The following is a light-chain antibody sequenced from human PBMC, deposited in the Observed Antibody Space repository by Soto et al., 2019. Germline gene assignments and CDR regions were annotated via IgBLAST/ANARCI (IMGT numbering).Light chain of an antibody. Sequence: IVMTQSPGTLSVFPGGSATLSCRASQTIDSNLAWYQQKPGQAPRLLIYGSSTRATGIPVRFSGSRSGTDFTLTISSVEPEDFAMYYCHQRNQFGQGTRLEIK. V-gene: IGKV3-15*01. CDR2: GSS. J-gene: IGKJ5*01. CDR3: HQRNQ. CDR1: QTIDSN.